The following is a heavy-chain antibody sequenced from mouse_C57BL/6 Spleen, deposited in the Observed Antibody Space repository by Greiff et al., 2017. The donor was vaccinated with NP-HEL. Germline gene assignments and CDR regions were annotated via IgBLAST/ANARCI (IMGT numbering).Heavy chain of an antibody. D-gene: IGHD3-2*02. CDR2: IYPGSGST. J-gene: IGHJ3*01. Sequence: QVQLKQPGAELVKPGASVKMSCKASGYTFTSYWITWVKQRPGQGLEWIGDIYPGSGSTNYNEKFKSKATLTVDTSSSTAYMQLSSLTSEDSAVYYCARWGGTAQVLFAYWGQGTLVTVSA. CDR3: ARWGGTAQVLFAY. V-gene: IGHV1-55*01. CDR1: GYTFTSYW.